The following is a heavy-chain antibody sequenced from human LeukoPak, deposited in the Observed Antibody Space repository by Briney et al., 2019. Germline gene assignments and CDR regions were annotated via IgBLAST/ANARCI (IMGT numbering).Heavy chain of an antibody. Sequence: GGSLRLSCAASGFTVSSNYMNWVRQAPGKGLEWVSVIYSGGSTYYADSVKGRFTISRDNSKNTLYLQMNSLRAEDTAVYYCARVYSIVANWFYPWGQGTLVTVSS. CDR1: GFTVSSNY. CDR2: IYSGGST. J-gene: IGHJ5*02. CDR3: ARVYSIVANWFYP. V-gene: IGHV3-53*01. D-gene: IGHD5-12*01.